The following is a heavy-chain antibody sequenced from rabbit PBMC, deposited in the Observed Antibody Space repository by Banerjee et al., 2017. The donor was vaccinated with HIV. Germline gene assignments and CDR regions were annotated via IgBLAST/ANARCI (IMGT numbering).Heavy chain of an antibody. V-gene: IGHV1S40*01. D-gene: IGHD6-1*01. Sequence: QSLEESGGDLVKPGASLTLTCTASGFSFSSSYYMCWVRQAPGKGLELIACIYSSTGSTYYASWAKGRFTISKTSSTTVTLQMTSLTAADTATYFCAREGTYGYAGYAYATGYFNLWGQGTLVTVS. CDR1: GFSFSSSYY. CDR3: AREGTYGYAGYAYATGYFNL. J-gene: IGHJ4*01. CDR2: IYSSTGST.